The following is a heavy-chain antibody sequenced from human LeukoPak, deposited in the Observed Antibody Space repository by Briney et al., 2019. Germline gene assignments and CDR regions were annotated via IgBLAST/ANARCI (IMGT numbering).Heavy chain of an antibody. Sequence: GGSLRLSCAASGFTFSSYAMHWVRQAPGKGLEWVAVISYDGSNKYYADSVKGRFTISRDNSKNTLYLQMDSLRAEDTAVYYCARDSSGQIYYYYGMDVWGQGTTVTVSS. D-gene: IGHD6-19*01. V-gene: IGHV3-30-3*01. CDR3: ARDSSGQIYYYYGMDV. J-gene: IGHJ6*02. CDR1: GFTFSSYA. CDR2: ISYDGSNK.